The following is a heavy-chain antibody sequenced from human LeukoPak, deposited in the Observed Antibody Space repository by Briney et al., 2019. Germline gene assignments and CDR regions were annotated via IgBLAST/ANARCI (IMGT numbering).Heavy chain of an antibody. Sequence: GGSLKLSCAASGFTFSGSAMHWVRQASGKGLEWVGRIRSKANSYATAYAASVKGRFTISRDDSKNTAYPQMNSLKTEDTAVYYCTRQATGTPDYWGQGTLVTVSS. CDR1: GFTFSGSA. D-gene: IGHD1-1*01. CDR3: TRQATGTPDY. J-gene: IGHJ4*02. V-gene: IGHV3-73*01. CDR2: IRSKANSYAT.